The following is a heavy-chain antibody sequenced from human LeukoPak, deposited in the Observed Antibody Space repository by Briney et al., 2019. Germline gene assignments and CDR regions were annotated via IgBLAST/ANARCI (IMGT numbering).Heavy chain of an antibody. Sequence: SETLSLTCTVSGGSISSSSYYWGWIRQPPGKGLEWIGSIYYSGGTYYNPSLKSRVTISVDTSKNQFSLKLSSVTAADTAVYYCARYHSGYDDYWGQGTLVTVSS. D-gene: IGHD5-12*01. CDR1: GGSISSSSYY. CDR2: IYYSGGT. V-gene: IGHV4-39*07. CDR3: ARYHSGYDDY. J-gene: IGHJ4*02.